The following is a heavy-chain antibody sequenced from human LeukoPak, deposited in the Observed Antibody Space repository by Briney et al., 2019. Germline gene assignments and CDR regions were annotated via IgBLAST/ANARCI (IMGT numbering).Heavy chain of an antibody. CDR3: ARDGAHYGMDV. D-gene: IGHD3-16*01. CDR2: IKQDGSEK. Sequence: GGSLRLSCAASGFTFSSYAMSWVRQAPGKGLEWVANIKQDGSEKYYVDSVKGRFTISRDNAKNSLYLQMNSLRAEDTAVYYCARDGAHYGMDVWGQGTTVTVSS. V-gene: IGHV3-7*01. J-gene: IGHJ6*02. CDR1: GFTFSSYA.